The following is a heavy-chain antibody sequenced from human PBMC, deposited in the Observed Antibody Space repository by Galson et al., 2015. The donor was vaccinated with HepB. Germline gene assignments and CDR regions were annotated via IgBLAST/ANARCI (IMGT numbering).Heavy chain of an antibody. CDR2: VNNVGNA. CDR1: GYNIGSRA. Sequence: SLRLSCAASGYNIGSRAVSWVRQAPGKGPEWIASVNNVGNAYYANSVKGRFTVSRDDSKNTLFLEMHSLRVEDTGVYYCAKDHPSGGWPVFDYWGQGTLVTVAS. D-gene: IGHD2-15*01. J-gene: IGHJ4*02. V-gene: IGHV3-23*01. CDR3: AKDHPSGGWPVFDY.